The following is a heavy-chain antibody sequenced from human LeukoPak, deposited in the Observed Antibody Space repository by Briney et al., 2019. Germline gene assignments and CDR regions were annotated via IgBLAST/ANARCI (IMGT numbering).Heavy chain of an antibody. CDR2: IYYSGST. D-gene: IGHD3-10*01. CDR3: ARSQFYGSGSYQGRWFDP. Sequence: SETLSLTCAVSGGSISSGDYSWSWIRQPPGKGLEWIGNIYYSGSTYYNPSLKSRVNISVDTSKNQFSLKLTSVTAADTAVYYCARSQFYGSGSYQGRWFDPWGQGTLVTVSS. CDR1: GGSISSGDYS. V-gene: IGHV4-30-4*07. J-gene: IGHJ5*02.